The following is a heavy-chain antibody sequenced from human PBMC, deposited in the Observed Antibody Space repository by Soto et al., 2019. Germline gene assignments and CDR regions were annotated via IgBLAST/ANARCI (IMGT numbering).Heavy chain of an antibody. V-gene: IGHV1-46*01. D-gene: IGHD3-16*01. CDR1: GYTFINYY. CDR2: INPSGGRT. Sequence: QVQLEQSGAEVKKPGTSVKISCKASGYTFINYYIHWVRQGPGQGLEWTGVINPSGGRTDHSQNFQARVTVTRDASTNTVYLELRNLTSQDTAVYYWARRARGTFHGFDVWGQGTTVIVSS. CDR3: ARRARGTFHGFDV. J-gene: IGHJ3*01.